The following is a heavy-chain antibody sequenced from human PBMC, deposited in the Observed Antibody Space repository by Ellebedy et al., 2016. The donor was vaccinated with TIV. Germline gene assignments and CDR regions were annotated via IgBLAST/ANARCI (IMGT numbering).Heavy chain of an antibody. CDR2: ISSSVTTV. D-gene: IGHD5-12*01. CDR1: GFTFSDYY. V-gene: IGHV3-11*01. Sequence: GESLKISCAASGFTFSDYYMSWIRQAPGKGLEWISYISSSVTTVYYADSVKGRFTISRDNAKNSLYLQMNSLRVEDTAMYYCARVRQGSGGYNFWGQGTLVTFSS. J-gene: IGHJ4*02. CDR3: ARVRQGSGGYNF.